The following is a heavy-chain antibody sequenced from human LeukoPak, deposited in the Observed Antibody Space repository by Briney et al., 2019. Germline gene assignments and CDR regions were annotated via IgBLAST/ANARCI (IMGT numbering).Heavy chain of an antibody. V-gene: IGHV3-23*01. Sequence: PGGSLRLSCAPSGFTFSTYGMTWVRQAPGKGLEWVSGISGSGGGANYADSVKGRFTISRDNSNNTLYLQMTSLRAEDTAVYYCAKDRGYWGQGTLVTVSS. D-gene: IGHD5-24*01. J-gene: IGHJ4*02. CDR3: AKDRGY. CDR2: ISGSGGGA. CDR1: GFTFSTYG.